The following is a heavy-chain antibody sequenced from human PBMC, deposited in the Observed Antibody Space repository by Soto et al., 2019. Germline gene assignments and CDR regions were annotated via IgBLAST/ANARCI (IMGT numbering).Heavy chain of an antibody. Sequence: SETLSLTCTVSGGSISSYYWSWIRQPPGKGLEWIGYIYYSGSTNYNPSLKSRVTISVDTSKNQFSLKLSSVTAEDTAVYYCAKGGRQWLVTSDFNYWGQGALVTVS. CDR2: IYYSGST. CDR1: GGSISSYY. V-gene: IGHV4-59*01. D-gene: IGHD6-19*01. CDR3: AKGGRQWLVTSDFNY. J-gene: IGHJ4*02.